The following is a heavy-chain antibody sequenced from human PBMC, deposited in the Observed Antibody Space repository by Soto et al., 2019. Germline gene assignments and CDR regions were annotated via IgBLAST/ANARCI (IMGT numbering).Heavy chain of an antibody. CDR3: AKLPTSIAVAGTSY. CDR2: ISYDGSNK. Sequence: AGSLRLSCAASGLTFSSYGMHWVRKAPGKGLEWVAVISYDGSNKYYADSVKGRFTISRDNSKNTLYLQMNSLRAEDTAVYYCAKLPTSIAVAGTSYWGQGTLVTVSS. J-gene: IGHJ4*02. D-gene: IGHD6-19*01. V-gene: IGHV3-30*18. CDR1: GLTFSSYG.